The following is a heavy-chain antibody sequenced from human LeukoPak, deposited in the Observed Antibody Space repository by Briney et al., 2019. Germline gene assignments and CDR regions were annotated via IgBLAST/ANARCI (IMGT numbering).Heavy chain of an antibody. V-gene: IGHV4-34*01. Sequence: SETLSLTCAVYGGSFSDYSWSWLRQPPGKGPEWIGEINHSGSTNYNPSLKSRVIMSVDTSKNQFSVKLRSVTAADTAVYYCARHGVATWFDPWGQGTLVTVSS. CDR3: ARHGVATWFDP. J-gene: IGHJ5*02. CDR2: INHSGST. CDR1: GGSFSDYS. D-gene: IGHD2-15*01.